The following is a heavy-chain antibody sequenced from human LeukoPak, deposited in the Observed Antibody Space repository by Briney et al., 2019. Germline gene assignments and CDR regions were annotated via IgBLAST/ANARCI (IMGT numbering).Heavy chain of an antibody. V-gene: IGHV3-30*02. J-gene: IGHJ4*02. CDR3: AKSSTTRYDFNAFDY. D-gene: IGHD5-12*01. Sequence: GGSLRLSCVASGFTLRSYGMHWVRQAPGKGLEWVAGIWFDGSKKYYAEVVEGRFTISRDNSRNSVYLQMNSLRTEDTAVYYGAKSSTTRYDFNAFDYWAQGSLVTVSS. CDR2: IWFDGSKK. CDR1: GFTLRSYG.